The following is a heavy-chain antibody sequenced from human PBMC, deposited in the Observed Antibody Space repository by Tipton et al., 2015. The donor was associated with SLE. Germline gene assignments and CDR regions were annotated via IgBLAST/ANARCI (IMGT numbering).Heavy chain of an antibody. Sequence: TLSLTCAVSGGSFTGYSWNWIRQSPGKGLEWIGAIGHSGTPNYNPSLESRVTFSLDTSKNQFSLTVSSVTAADTAVYHCARDAYCSGGSCYGFDSWGPGTLVAVSS. J-gene: IGHJ4*02. CDR2: IGHSGTP. CDR1: GGSFTGYS. V-gene: IGHV4-34*01. D-gene: IGHD2-15*01. CDR3: ARDAYCSGGSCYGFDS.